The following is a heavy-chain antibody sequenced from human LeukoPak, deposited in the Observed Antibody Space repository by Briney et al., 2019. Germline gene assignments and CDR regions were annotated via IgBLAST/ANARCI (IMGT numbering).Heavy chain of an antibody. Sequence: PGGSLRLSCAASGFTFSSYGMSWVREAPGKGLEWVSAISGSGGSTYYADSVKGRFTISRDNSKNTLYLQMNSLRAEDTAVYYCAKVGLRSSGWYSSGGVDYWGQGTLVTVSS. D-gene: IGHD6-19*01. J-gene: IGHJ4*02. V-gene: IGHV3-23*01. CDR3: AKVGLRSSGWYSSGGVDY. CDR1: GFTFSSYG. CDR2: ISGSGGST.